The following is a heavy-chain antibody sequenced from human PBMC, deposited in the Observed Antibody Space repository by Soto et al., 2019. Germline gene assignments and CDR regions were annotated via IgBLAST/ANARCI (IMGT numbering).Heavy chain of an antibody. V-gene: IGHV3-13*01. CDR1: GITFSSYD. J-gene: IGHJ4*02. CDR3: ATGGWGSSWYEGGSRIDY. CDR2: IGPAGDT. D-gene: IGHD6-13*01. Sequence: EVQLVASGGGLVQPGGSLRLSCAVSGITFSSYDMHWVRQPPGKGLEWVSGIGPAGDTYYPGSVQGRFTISRDNGKNFLYLQVNSLRADDTAVYYCATGGWGSSWYEGGSRIDYWGQGTLVTVSS.